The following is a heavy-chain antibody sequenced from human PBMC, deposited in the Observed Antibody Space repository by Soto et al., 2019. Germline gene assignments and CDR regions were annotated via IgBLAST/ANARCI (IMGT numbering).Heavy chain of an antibody. CDR2: MYYTGST. CDR1: GASISNYF. V-gene: IGHV4-59*08. CDR3: ARQRVGVRGVIITGNLYYFDY. Sequence: SETLALACNVSGASISNYFWDWIRQSPGKGLEWIGYMYYTGSTNYNPSLKSRVTISVDTSKTQFSLKLSSVTAADTAVYYCARQRVGVRGVIITGNLYYFDYWGQGTLVTVSS. D-gene: IGHD3-10*01. J-gene: IGHJ4*02.